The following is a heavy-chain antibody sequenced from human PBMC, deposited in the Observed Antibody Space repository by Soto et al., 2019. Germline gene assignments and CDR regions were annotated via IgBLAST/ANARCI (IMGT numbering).Heavy chain of an antibody. D-gene: IGHD5-12*01. Sequence: SETLSLTCTVSGGSISSSSYYWGWIRQPPGKGLEWIGSIYYSGSTYYNPSLKSRVTISVDTSKNQFSQKLSSVTAADTAVYYCARLDSGYALGYYYYYMDVWGKGTTVTVSS. J-gene: IGHJ6*03. CDR3: ARLDSGYALGYYYYYMDV. CDR1: GGSISSSSYY. V-gene: IGHV4-39*01. CDR2: IYYSGST.